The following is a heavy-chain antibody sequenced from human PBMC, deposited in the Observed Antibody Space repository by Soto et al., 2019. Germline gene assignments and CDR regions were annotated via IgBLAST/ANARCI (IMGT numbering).Heavy chain of an antibody. CDR1: ELNFRNLW. CDR2: INSDGSST. D-gene: IGHD2-15*01. V-gene: IGHV3-74*01. Sequence: VLPLRVSYDAAELNFRNLWGHRIRQSPGKGPVWVSRINSDGSSTTYADSVKGRFTISRDNGKNTLYLQMNSLRVEDTAVYYCARNRMENCSGGSCLNLFDPWGKGTLVTVSS. J-gene: IGHJ5*01. CDR3: ARNRMENCSGGSCLNLFDP.